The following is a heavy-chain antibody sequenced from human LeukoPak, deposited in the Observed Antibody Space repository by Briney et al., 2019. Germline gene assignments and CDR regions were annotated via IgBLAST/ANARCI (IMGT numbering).Heavy chain of an antibody. V-gene: IGHV4-39*01. D-gene: IGHD5-18*01. CDR2: IYYTGSA. J-gene: IGHJ4*02. CDR1: GGSISSNNYY. Sequence: PSETLSLTCTVSGGSISSNNYYWGWVRQPPGKGLEWIGSIYYTGSAYYNPSLKSRVTISVDTSGNQFSLKLTSVTAADTAVYYCARHRKVDTAGDYWGRGALVTVSS. CDR3: ARHRKVDTAGDY.